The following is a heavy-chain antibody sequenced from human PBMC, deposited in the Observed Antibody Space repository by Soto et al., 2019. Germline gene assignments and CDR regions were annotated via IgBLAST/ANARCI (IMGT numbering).Heavy chain of an antibody. J-gene: IGHJ6*03. Sequence: SEPLSHTCAVSSGYISSSNWWSWVRQPPGKGLEWIGEIYHSGSTNYNPSLKSRVTISVDKSKNQFSLKLSSVTAADTAVYYCAREVPYYDILTGYYTAYYYMDVWGKGTTVTVSS. CDR2: IYHSGST. V-gene: IGHV4-4*02. CDR3: AREVPYYDILTGYYTAYYYMDV. CDR1: SGYISSSNW. D-gene: IGHD3-9*01.